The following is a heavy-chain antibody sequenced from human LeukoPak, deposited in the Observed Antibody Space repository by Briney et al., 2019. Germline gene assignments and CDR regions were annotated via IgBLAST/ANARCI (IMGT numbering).Heavy chain of an antibody. CDR3: AKGLEGYCGSTSCPYFDY. CDR2: ISYDGSNK. Sequence: PGGSLRLSCAASGFTFSSYGMHWVRQAPGEGLEWVAVISYDGSNKYYADSVKGRFTISRDNSKNTLYLQMNSLRAEDTAVYYCAKGLEGYCGSTSCPYFDYWGQGTLVTVSS. J-gene: IGHJ4*02. V-gene: IGHV3-30*18. CDR1: GFTFSSYG. D-gene: IGHD2-2*01.